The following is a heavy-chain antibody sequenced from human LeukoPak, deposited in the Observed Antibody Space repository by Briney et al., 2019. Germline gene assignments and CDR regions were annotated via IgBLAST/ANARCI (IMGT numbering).Heavy chain of an antibody. J-gene: IGHJ4*02. CDR3: AKEAYYGSGSYSAFDY. Sequence: GGSLRLSCAASGFTFDDYAMHWVRQAPGKGLGWVSGISWNSGSIGYADSVKGRFTISRDNAKNSLYLQMNSLRAEDTALYYCAKEAYYGSGSYSAFDYWGQGTLVTVSS. CDR1: GFTFDDYA. D-gene: IGHD3-10*01. V-gene: IGHV3-9*01. CDR2: ISWNSGSI.